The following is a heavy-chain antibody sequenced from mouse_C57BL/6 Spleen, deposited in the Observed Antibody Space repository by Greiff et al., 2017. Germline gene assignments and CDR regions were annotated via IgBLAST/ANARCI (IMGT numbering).Heavy chain of an antibody. V-gene: IGHV1-64*01. CDR2: IHPNSGST. D-gene: IGHD4-1*01. Sequence: VQLQQPGAELVKPGASVKLSCKASGYTFTSYWMHWVKQRPGQGLEWIGMIHPNSGSTNYNEKFKSKATLTVDKSSSTAYMQSSSLTSEDSAVYYCARKGNWDNYFDYWGQGTTRTVSS. J-gene: IGHJ2*01. CDR3: ARKGNWDNYFDY. CDR1: GYTFTSYW.